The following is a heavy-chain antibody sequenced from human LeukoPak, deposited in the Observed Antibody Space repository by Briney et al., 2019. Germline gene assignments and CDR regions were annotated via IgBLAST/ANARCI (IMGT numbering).Heavy chain of an antibody. V-gene: IGHV4-39*07. Sequence: SETLSLTCTVSRGSIRTSSYYWGWIRQSPGKGLEWIGSIYYSGSTYYNPSLKSRVTISVDTSKNQFSLKLSSVTAADTAVYYCARGEVVTTFDYWGQGTLVTVSS. CDR1: RGSIRTSSYY. CDR3: ARGEVVTTFDY. J-gene: IGHJ4*02. D-gene: IGHD4-23*01. CDR2: IYYSGST.